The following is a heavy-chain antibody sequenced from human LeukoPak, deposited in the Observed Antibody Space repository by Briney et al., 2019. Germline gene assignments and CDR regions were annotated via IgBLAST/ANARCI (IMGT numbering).Heavy chain of an antibody. V-gene: IGHV3-11*04. CDR1: GGSIRGSYYY. J-gene: IGHJ4*02. Sequence: LSLTCTVSGGSIRGSYYYWGWVRQAPGKGLEWVSYISGGGGTIYYADSVKGRFTISRDNAKNSLSLQMDSLRVKDTAVYYCARNQEIDYYDSSGFYWGVEYWGQGTLVTVSS. CDR2: ISGGGGTI. D-gene: IGHD3-22*01. CDR3: ARNQEIDYYDSSGFYWGVEY.